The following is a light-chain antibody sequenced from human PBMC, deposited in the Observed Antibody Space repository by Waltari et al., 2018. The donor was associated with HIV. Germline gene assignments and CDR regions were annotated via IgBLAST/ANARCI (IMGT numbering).Light chain of an antibody. CDR3: GTWDRSLSAAV. CDR2: DNN. V-gene: IGLV1-51*01. Sequence: QSVLTQPPSVSAAPGQKVTISCSGSTSNIGNDYVSWYQPVPGAAPRLLIYDNNKRPSGIPDRFSGSRSGTSATLGITGLQTGDEAHYYCGTWDRSLSAAVFGGGTKLTVL. CDR1: TSNIGNDY. J-gene: IGLJ3*02.